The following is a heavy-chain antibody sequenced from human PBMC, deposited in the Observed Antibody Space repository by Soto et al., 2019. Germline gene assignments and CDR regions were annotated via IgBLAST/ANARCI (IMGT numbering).Heavy chain of an antibody. CDR1: GFTFSDYW. CDR2: IKQDGSEQ. Sequence: EVQLVESGGGWVQPGGSLRLSCAASGFTFSDYWMSWVRQAPGKGLEWVANIKQDGSEQYYADSVKGRFTISRDNAKASLSLEMNSLRVEDTAVYYCAKGGAVYGLLTHDYWGQGTLVTVSS. CDR3: AKGGAVYGLLTHDY. V-gene: IGHV3-7*03. J-gene: IGHJ4*02. D-gene: IGHD3-9*01.